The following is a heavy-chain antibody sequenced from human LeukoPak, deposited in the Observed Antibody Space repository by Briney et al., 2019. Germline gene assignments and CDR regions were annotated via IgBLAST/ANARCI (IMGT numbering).Heavy chain of an antibody. J-gene: IGHJ4*02. CDR1: GGSISSYY. CDR3: ARYSGTYYVY. Sequence: SETLSLTCTVSGGSISSYYWSWIRQPPGEGLEWIGYIYYSGSTNYNPPLKSRVTISVDPSKNQFSLKLSSVTAADTAVYFCARYSGTYYVYWGQGTLVTVSS. D-gene: IGHD1-26*01. V-gene: IGHV4-59*01. CDR2: IYYSGST.